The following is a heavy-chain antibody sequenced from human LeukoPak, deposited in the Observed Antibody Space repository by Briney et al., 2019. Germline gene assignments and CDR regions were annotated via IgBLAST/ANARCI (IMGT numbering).Heavy chain of an antibody. V-gene: IGHV3-21*01. CDR2: ISSSSSYI. CDR1: GFTFSSYS. J-gene: IGHJ4*02. CDR3: ARGPSLYYYDSSGYPYYFDY. D-gene: IGHD3-22*01. Sequence: SGGSLRLSCAASGFTFSSYSVNWVRQAPGKGLEWVSSISSSSSYIYYADSVKGRFTISRDNVKNSLYLQMNSLRAEDTAVYYCARGPSLYYYDSSGYPYYFDYWGQGTLVTVSS.